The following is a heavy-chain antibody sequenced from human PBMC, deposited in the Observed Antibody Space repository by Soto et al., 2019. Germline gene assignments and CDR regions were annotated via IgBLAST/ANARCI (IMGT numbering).Heavy chain of an antibody. V-gene: IGHV3-74*01. CDR1: GFTFSSYW. Sequence: PVGSLRLSCAASGFTFSSYWMHWVRQAPGKGLVWVSRINSDGSSTSYADSVKGRFTISRDNAKNTLYLQMNSLKTEDTAVYYCTRTTVTGGYYYGMDVWGQGTTVTVSS. D-gene: IGHD4-4*01. CDR2: INSDGSST. CDR3: TRTTVTGGYYYGMDV. J-gene: IGHJ6*02.